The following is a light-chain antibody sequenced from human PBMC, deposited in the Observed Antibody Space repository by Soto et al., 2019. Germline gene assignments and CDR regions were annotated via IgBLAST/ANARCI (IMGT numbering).Light chain of an antibody. CDR1: GSNIGSSA. CDR3: AAWDGSLSTVL. Sequence: QSVLTQPPSASGTPGQRVTISCSGSGSNIGSSAVNWYQHIPGTAPKLLIYGSNQRPSGVPDRFSGSKSGTSASLAISGLQSEDEADYYCAAWDGSLSTVLFGGGTKLTVL. J-gene: IGLJ2*01. V-gene: IGLV1-44*01. CDR2: GSN.